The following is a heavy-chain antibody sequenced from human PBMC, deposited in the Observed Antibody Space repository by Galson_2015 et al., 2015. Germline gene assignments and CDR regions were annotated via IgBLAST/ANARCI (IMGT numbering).Heavy chain of an antibody. CDR2: IWYDGSNK. CDR1: GFTFSSYG. D-gene: IGHD2-2*01. V-gene: IGHV3-33*01. Sequence: SLRLSCAASGFTFSSYGMHWVRQAPGKGLEWVAVIWYDGSNKYYADSVKGRFTISRDNSKNTLYLQMNSLRAEDTAVYYCARGGDCSSTSCYGVFDYWGQGTLVTVSS. CDR3: ARGGDCSSTSCYGVFDY. J-gene: IGHJ4*02.